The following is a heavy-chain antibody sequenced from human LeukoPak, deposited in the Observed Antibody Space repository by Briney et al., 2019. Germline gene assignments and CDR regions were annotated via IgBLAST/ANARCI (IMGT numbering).Heavy chain of an antibody. J-gene: IGHJ3*02. Sequence: ASVKVSCKASGYTFTSYYMHWVRQAPGHGLEWMGIINPSGGSTSYAQKFQGRVTMTRDTSTSTIYMELSSLRSEDTAVYYCARAMADDAFDIWGQGTMVTVSS. CDR3: ARAMADDAFDI. D-gene: IGHD5-24*01. V-gene: IGHV1-46*01. CDR2: INPSGGST. CDR1: GYTFTSYY.